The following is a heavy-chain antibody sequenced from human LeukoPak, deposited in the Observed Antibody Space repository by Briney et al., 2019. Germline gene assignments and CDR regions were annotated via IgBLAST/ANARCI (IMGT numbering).Heavy chain of an antibody. V-gene: IGHV4-39*07. J-gene: IGHJ4*02. CDR2: IYYSGST. CDR1: GGSISSSSYY. D-gene: IGHD6-13*01. Sequence: PSETLSLTCTVSGGSISSSSYYWGWIRQPPGKGLEWIGSIYYSGSTYYNPSLKSRVTISVDTSKNQFSLKLSSVTAADTAVYYCARAPYSSSWYRYYFDYWGQGTLVTVSS. CDR3: ARAPYSSSWYRYYFDY.